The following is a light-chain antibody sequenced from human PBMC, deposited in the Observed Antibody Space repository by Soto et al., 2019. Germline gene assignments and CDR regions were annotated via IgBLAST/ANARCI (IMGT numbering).Light chain of an antibody. CDR3: NSYTSTKTYV. CDR1: SSDIGDYNY. Sequence: SGEAEAACGSGSPEQSITISCTGTSSDIGDYNYVSWFQQHPGRAPKLLIFEVTNRPSGVSNRFSGSKSGYTASLTISGLQTEDEADYYCNSYTSTKTYVFGTGTKVTVL. V-gene: IGLV2-14*01. J-gene: IGLJ1*01. CDR2: EVT.